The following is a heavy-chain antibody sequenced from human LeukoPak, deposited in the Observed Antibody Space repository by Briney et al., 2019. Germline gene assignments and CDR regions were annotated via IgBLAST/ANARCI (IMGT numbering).Heavy chain of an antibody. D-gene: IGHD3-10*01. Sequence: PSETLSLTCTVSGYSISSGYYWGWIRQPPGKGLEWIGRIYTSGSTNYNPSLKSRVTMSVDTSKNQFSLKLSSVTAADTAVYYCARDHMVRQPLWGQGTLVTVSS. V-gene: IGHV4-38-2*02. J-gene: IGHJ4*02. CDR1: GYSISSGYY. CDR2: IYTSGST. CDR3: ARDHMVRQPL.